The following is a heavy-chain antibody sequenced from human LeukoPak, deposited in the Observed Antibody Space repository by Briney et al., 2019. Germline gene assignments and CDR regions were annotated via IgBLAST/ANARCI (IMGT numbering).Heavy chain of an antibody. Sequence: GSLRLSCAASGFTFSSYWMNWARQAPGKGLEWVASINHNGNVNYYVDSVRGRFTISRDNAKNSLYLQMSNLRAEDTAVYFCARGGGLDVWGQGATVTVSS. CDR3: ARGGGLDV. CDR2: INHNGNVN. V-gene: IGHV3-7*03. D-gene: IGHD3-16*01. CDR1: GFTFSSYW. J-gene: IGHJ6*02.